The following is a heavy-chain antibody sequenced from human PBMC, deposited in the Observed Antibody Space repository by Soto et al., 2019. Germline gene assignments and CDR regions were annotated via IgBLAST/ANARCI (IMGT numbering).Heavy chain of an antibody. D-gene: IGHD6-6*01. CDR2: INHSGST. CDR3: AGGESSSSSYYYYGMDV. V-gene: IGHV4-34*01. Sequence: ETLSLTCAVYGGSFSGYYWSWIRQPPGKGLEWIGEINHSGSTNYNPSLKSRVTISVDTSKNQFSLKLSSVTAADTAVYYCAGGESSSSSYYYYGMDVWGQGTTVTVSS. CDR1: GGSFSGYY. J-gene: IGHJ6*02.